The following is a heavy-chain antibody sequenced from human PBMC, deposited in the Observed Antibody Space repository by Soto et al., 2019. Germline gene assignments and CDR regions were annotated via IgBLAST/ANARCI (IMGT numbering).Heavy chain of an antibody. V-gene: IGHV3-23*01. J-gene: IGHJ4*02. D-gene: IGHD3-10*01. CDR2: ISGSGGST. Sequence: EVQLLESGGGLVQPGGSLRLSCAASGFTFSSYAMSWVRQAPGKGLEWVSIISGSGGSTYYADSVKGRFTISRDKSKNTLYLQMKSLTAEDTAVYYCAKHFVNGEVDYWGQGTLVTFSS. CDR1: GFTFSSYA. CDR3: AKHFVNGEVDY.